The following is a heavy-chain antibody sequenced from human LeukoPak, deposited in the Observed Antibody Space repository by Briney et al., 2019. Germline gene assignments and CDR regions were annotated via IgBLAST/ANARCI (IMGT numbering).Heavy chain of an antibody. J-gene: IGHJ4*02. CDR3: ARGGQSNYDFDY. Sequence: SGTLSLTCAVYGGSFSGYYWSWIRQPPGKGLEWIGEINHSGSTNYNPSLKSRVTISVDTSKNQFSLKLSSVTAADTAVYYCARGGQSNYDFDYWGQGTLVTVSS. V-gene: IGHV4-34*01. CDR1: GGSFSGYY. D-gene: IGHD4-11*01. CDR2: INHSGST.